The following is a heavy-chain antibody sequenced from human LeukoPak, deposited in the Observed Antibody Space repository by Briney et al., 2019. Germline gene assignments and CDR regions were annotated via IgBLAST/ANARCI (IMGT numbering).Heavy chain of an antibody. CDR3: ARDPRDWSGKDDAFDV. D-gene: IGHD3-3*01. Sequence: ASVNVSCKASRYTFTSYDINWVRQAPGHGLEWMGWVNCNSGNTGNIQKFQGRVTMTADSSTSTAYMELSSLRSDDTAVYYCARDPRDWSGKDDAFDVWGQGTMVTVSS. CDR1: RYTFTSYD. V-gene: IGHV1-8*01. CDR2: VNCNSGNT. J-gene: IGHJ3*01.